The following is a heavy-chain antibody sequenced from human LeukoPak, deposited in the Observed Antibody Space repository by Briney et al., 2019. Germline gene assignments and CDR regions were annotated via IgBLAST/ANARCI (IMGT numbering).Heavy chain of an antibody. CDR1: GGSISSYY. CDR3: ARAITWIQL. Sequence: SETLSLTCTVSGGSISSYYWSWIRQPPGKGLEWIGSIYYSGSTYYNPSLKSRVTISVDTSKNRFSLKLSSVTAADTAVYYCARAITWIQLRGQGTLVTVSS. J-gene: IGHJ4*02. D-gene: IGHD5-18*01. V-gene: IGHV4-59*12. CDR2: IYYSGST.